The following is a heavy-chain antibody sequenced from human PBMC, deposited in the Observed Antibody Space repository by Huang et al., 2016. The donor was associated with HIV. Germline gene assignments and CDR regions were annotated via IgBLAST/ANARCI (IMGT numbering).Heavy chain of an antibody. CDR3: ARGQGGYYYYYMDV. V-gene: IGHV4-34*01. Sequence: QVQLQQWGAGLLRPSETLSLTCAVYGGSFSGYYGTWIRQPPGKGLEWIGEINHMESTNYHPSLKRLVTMSVDTSRNQFSLTLTSVTAADTAVYYCARGQGGYYYYYMDVWGKGTTVTVSS. CDR2: INHMEST. J-gene: IGHJ6*03. CDR1: GGSFSGYY.